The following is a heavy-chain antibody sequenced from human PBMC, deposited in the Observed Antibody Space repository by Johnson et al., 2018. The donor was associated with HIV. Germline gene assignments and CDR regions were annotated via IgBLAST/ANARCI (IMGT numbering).Heavy chain of an antibody. Sequence: QVQLVESGGGVVQPGRSLRLSCEASGFTFSSYAMHWVRQAPGKGLEWVAVISYDGSNTYYADSLKGRFTISRDNSKNTLYLQMNSLRAEDTAVYYCARDKYYLTAITGSAFDIWGQGTMVTVSS. V-gene: IGHV3-30*04. D-gene: IGHD2/OR15-2a*01. CDR2: ISYDGSNT. CDR3: ARDKYYLTAITGSAFDI. J-gene: IGHJ3*02. CDR1: GFTFSSYA.